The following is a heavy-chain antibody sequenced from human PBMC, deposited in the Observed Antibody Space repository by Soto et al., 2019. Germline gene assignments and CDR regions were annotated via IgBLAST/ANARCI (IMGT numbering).Heavy chain of an antibody. CDR2: IKSKVDGGTA. CDR3: ATSPGFYASSPFDY. CDR1: GFTFTNAW. J-gene: IGHJ4*02. V-gene: IGHV3-15*07. D-gene: IGHD3-22*01. Sequence: GGSLRLSCAASGFTFTNAWMNWVRQVPGKGLEWVGRIKSKVDGGTADYAAPVIGRITISRDDSENTVYLQMNTLKTEDTAVYYCATSPGFYASSPFDYWGPGTLVTVSS.